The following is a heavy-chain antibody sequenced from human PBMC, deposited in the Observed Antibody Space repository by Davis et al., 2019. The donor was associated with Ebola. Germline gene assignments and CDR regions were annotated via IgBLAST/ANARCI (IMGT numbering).Heavy chain of an antibody. D-gene: IGHD6-19*01. Sequence: PGGSLRLSCAASGFVFRNYVMSWIRQAPGKGLEWVSAVTSSGGGTYYADSVKGRFTISRDNSKNTLYLQMNSLRVEDTAVYYCAKGGSGWPSDYSYGMGVWGKGTTVTVSS. CDR2: VTSSGGGT. J-gene: IGHJ6*04. CDR1: GFVFRNYV. V-gene: IGHV3-23*01. CDR3: AKGGSGWPSDYSYGMGV.